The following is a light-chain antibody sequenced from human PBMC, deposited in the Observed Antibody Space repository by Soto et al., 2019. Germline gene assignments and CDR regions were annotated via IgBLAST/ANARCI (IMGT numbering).Light chain of an antibody. CDR3: AAWDDSLSGVV. Sequence: QSALTQPPSASGTPGQRVTISCSGSSSNIGSNYVYWYQQLPGTVPQLLIYRNSERPSGVPDRFSGSKSGTSASLAISGLRSEDEAYYYCAAWDDSLSGVVFGGGTKLTVL. V-gene: IGLV1-47*01. CDR1: SSNIGSNY. CDR2: RNS. J-gene: IGLJ2*01.